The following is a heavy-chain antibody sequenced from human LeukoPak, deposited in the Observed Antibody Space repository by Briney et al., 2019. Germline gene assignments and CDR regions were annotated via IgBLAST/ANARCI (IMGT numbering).Heavy chain of an antibody. V-gene: IGHV3-30*18. CDR2: ISYDGSNK. J-gene: IGHJ4*02. CDR1: GFTCSNYG. Sequence: PGGSLRLSCAPTGFTCSNYGMHWGRQAPGKGLEWVAVISYDGSNKYYADSVKGRFTISRDNSKNTLYLQMNSLRPEDAAVYYCANLPLWGQGTLVTVSS. CDR3: ANLPL.